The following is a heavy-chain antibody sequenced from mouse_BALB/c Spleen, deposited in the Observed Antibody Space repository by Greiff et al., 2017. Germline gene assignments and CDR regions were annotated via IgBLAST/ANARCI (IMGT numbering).Heavy chain of an antibody. CDR2: IRNKANGYTT. V-gene: IGHV7-3*02. Sequence: EVMLVESGGGLVQPGGSLRLSCATSGFTFTDYYMSWVRQPPGKALEWLGFIRNKANGYTTEYSASVKGRFTISRDNSQSILYLQMNTLRAEDSATYYCARDYYGSSPFDYWGQGTTLKVSS. D-gene: IGHD1-1*01. CDR1: GFTFTDYY. J-gene: IGHJ2*01. CDR3: ARDYYGSSPFDY.